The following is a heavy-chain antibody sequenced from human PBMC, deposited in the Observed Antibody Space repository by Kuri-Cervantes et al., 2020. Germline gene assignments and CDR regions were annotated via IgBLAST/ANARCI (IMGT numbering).Heavy chain of an antibody. D-gene: IGHD4-17*01. CDR1: GFTFSSYG. CDR2: ISGSGAGT. Sequence: GGSLRLSCAASGFTFSSYGMHWVRQAPGKVLEWVSAISGSGAGTYYADSMKGRFTVSRDNSRNTLYLQMNSLRAEDTAVYYCAKDSSTKDGDYDYFDYWGQGTLVTVSS. J-gene: IGHJ4*02. CDR3: AKDSSTKDGDYDYFDY. V-gene: IGHV3-23*01.